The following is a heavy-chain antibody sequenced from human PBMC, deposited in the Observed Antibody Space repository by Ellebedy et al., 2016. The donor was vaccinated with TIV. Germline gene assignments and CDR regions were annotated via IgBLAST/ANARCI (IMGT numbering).Heavy chain of an antibody. CDR2: IYYSGST. CDR1: GGSISSYY. Sequence: SETLSLXXTVSGGSISSYYWSWIRQPPGKGLEWIGYIYYSGSTNYNPSLKSRVTISVDTSKNQFSLKLSSVTATDTAVYYCARGLALGYWGQGTLVTVSS. V-gene: IGHV4-59*01. CDR3: ARGLALGY. J-gene: IGHJ4*02. D-gene: IGHD3-16*01.